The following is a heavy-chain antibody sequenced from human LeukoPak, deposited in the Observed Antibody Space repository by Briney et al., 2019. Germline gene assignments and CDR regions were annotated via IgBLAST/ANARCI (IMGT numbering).Heavy chain of an antibody. J-gene: IGHJ5*02. D-gene: IGHD5-18*01. Sequence: ASVKVSCKASGGTFSSYAISWVRQAPGQGLEWMGGIIPIFGTANYAQKFQGRVTITTDESTSTAYMELSSLRSEDTAVYYCARDGGYSYYNWFDPWGQGTLVTVSS. V-gene: IGHV1-69*05. CDR3: ARDGGYSYYNWFDP. CDR1: GGTFSSYA. CDR2: IIPIFGTA.